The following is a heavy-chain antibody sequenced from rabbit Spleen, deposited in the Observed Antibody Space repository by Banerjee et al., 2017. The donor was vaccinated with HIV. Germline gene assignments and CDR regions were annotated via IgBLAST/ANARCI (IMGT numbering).Heavy chain of an antibody. J-gene: IGHJ4*01. Sequence: QSLEESGGDLVKPGASLTLTCKASGFTISSNYYMCWVRQAPGKGLEWIACIYTGNGDTYYASWAKGRFTISKTSSTTVTLQMTSLTAADTATYFCARDLTDVIGWNFGWWGPGTLVTVS. CDR3: ARDLTDVIGWNFGW. D-gene: IGHD1-1*01. V-gene: IGHV1S40*01. CDR1: GFTISSNYY. CDR2: IYTGNGDT.